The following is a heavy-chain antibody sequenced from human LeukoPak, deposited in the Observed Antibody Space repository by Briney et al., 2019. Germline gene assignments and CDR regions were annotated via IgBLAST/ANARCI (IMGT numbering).Heavy chain of an antibody. CDR3: VRDPVGTPPFDY. V-gene: IGHV4-4*02. J-gene: IGHJ4*02. D-gene: IGHD4-23*01. CDR1: GDSITANNW. CDR2: ASHSGTT. Sequence: SETLSLTCIVSGDSITANNWWSWVRQPPGKGLEWIGEASHSGTTNYNPSLRSRVTISLDKSKNRFFLSLNSVTAADTAVYYCVRDPVGTPPFDYWGQGTLVTVSS.